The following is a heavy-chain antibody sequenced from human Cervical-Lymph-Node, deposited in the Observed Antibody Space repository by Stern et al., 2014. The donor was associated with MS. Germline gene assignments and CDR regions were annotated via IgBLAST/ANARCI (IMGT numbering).Heavy chain of an antibody. CDR1: GFTFTSYA. CDR3: VRERSSRGFDY. CDR2: ISYDGNSK. J-gene: IGHJ4*02. V-gene: IGHV3-30-3*01. D-gene: IGHD5/OR15-5a*01. Sequence: MQLVESGGGVVQPGRSLRVSCATAGFTFTSYAMNWVRQAPGKWLEWVAVISYDGNSKYYADSVKGRFTISRDNSKNTLYLQMSSLRAEDTAVYYCVRERSSRGFDYWGQGSLVTVSS.